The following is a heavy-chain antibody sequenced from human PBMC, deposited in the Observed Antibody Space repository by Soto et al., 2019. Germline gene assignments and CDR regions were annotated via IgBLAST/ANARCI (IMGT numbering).Heavy chain of an antibody. V-gene: IGHV1-18*01. CDR3: ARSEAVPDYYDSSGYYYTAYDY. J-gene: IGHJ4*02. CDR2: ISAYNGNT. Sequence: ASVKVSCKASGYTFTSYGISWVRQAPGQGLEWMGWISAYNGNTNYAQKLQGRVTMTTATSTGTAYLELRSLGSDDTAVYYCARSEAVPDYYDSSGYYYTAYDYWGQGTLVTVSS. CDR1: GYTFTSYG. D-gene: IGHD3-22*01.